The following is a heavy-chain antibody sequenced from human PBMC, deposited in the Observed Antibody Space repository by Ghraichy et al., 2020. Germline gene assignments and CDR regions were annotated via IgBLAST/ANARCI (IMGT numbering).Heavy chain of an antibody. CDR2: IYYSGST. CDR1: GGSISSSSYY. V-gene: IGHV4-39*01. D-gene: IGHD3-9*01. Sequence: SETLSLTCTISGGSISSSSYYWGWIRQPPGKGLEWIGNIYYSGSTYYNPSLRSRVTISVDTPKNQFSMKLSSVTAADTAVYYWARLEYYDILAGYYIPSYFDHWGRGTLVTVSS. J-gene: IGHJ4*02. CDR3: ARLEYYDILAGYYIPSYFDH.